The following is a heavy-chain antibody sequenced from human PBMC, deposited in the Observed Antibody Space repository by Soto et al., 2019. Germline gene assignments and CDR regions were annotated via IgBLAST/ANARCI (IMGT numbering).Heavy chain of an antibody. CDR3: ARDSLHSSSSRVNQYYGMDV. Sequence: QVQLVQSGAEVKKPGASVKVSCKASGYTFTGYFMLWVRQAPGQGLEWMGWINPYSGATNYAQQFQGRVTMTRDTSISTAYMELSRLRSDDTAVYYCARDSLHSSSSRVNQYYGMDVWGQGTTVTVSS. D-gene: IGHD6-6*01. J-gene: IGHJ6*02. CDR2: INPYSGAT. CDR1: GYTFTGYF. V-gene: IGHV1-2*02.